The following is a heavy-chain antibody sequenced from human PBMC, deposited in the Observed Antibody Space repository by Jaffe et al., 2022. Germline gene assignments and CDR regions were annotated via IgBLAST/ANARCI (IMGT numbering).Heavy chain of an antibody. D-gene: IGHD2-15*01. CDR3: ARGTVVVPATPPSY. CDR2: INAGIGNT. J-gene: IGHJ4*02. V-gene: IGHV1-3*01. Sequence: QVQLVQSGAEVKKPGASVKVSCKASGYTFANSAMHWVRQAPGQRLEWMGWINAGIGNTKYSQKFQGRVTITRDTSASTVYMELSSLRSEDTAMYYCARGTVVVPATPPSYWGQGTLVTVSS. CDR1: GYTFANSA.